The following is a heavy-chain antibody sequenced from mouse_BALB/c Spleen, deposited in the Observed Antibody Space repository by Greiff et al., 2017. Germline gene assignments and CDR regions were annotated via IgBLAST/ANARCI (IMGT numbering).Heavy chain of an antibody. D-gene: IGHD2-14*01. J-gene: IGHJ4*01. CDR3: ARDVRRLAMDY. CDR2: IWAGGST. Sequence: VKLVESGPGLVAPSQSLSITCTVSGFSLTSYGVHWVRQPPGKGLEWLGVIWAGGSTNYNSALMSRLSISKDNSKSQVFLKMNSLQTDDTAMYYCARDVRRLAMDYWGQGTSVTVSS. CDR1: GFSLTSYG. V-gene: IGHV2-9*02.